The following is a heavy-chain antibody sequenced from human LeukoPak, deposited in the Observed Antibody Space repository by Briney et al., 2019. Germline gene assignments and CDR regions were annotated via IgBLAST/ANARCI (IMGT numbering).Heavy chain of an antibody. Sequence: GGSLRLSCAASGFTFSSNWMYWVRQAPGKGPVRVSRINSDGTTTTYADSVKGRFTISRDNARNTLYLQMSSLRAEDTAVYYCARTRIITAYDALDIWGQGTVVSVSS. CDR3: ARTRIITAYDALDI. D-gene: IGHD3-10*01. J-gene: IGHJ3*02. CDR2: INSDGTTT. V-gene: IGHV3-74*01. CDR1: GFTFSSNW.